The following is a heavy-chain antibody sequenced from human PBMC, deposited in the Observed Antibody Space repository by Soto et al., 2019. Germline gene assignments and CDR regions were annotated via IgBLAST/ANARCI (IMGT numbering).Heavy chain of an antibody. Sequence: GGSLRLSCAASGFTFSSYAMSWVRQAPGKGLEWVSAISGSGGSTYYADSVKGRFAISRDNSKNTLYLQMNSLRAEDTAVYYCAKSPFRGPSRLDYWGQGTLVTVSS. CDR2: ISGSGGST. V-gene: IGHV3-23*01. J-gene: IGHJ4*02. CDR3: AKSPFRGPSRLDY. CDR1: GFTFSSYA.